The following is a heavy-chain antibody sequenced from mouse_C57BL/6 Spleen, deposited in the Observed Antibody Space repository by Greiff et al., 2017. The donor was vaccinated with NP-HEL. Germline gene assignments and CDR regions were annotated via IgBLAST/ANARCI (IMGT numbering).Heavy chain of an antibody. V-gene: IGHV10-1*01. J-gene: IGHJ3*01. CDR2: ISSKSNNSAT. CDR3: GIPAWFAY. Sequence: EVKVEESGGGLVQPKGSLKLSCAASGFSFNTYAMNWVRQAPGKGLEWVARISSKSNNSATYYADSGKDRFTISRDDSQSRLYLQMNNLKTEETAMYYCGIPAWFAYWGQGTLVTVSA. CDR1: GFSFNTYA.